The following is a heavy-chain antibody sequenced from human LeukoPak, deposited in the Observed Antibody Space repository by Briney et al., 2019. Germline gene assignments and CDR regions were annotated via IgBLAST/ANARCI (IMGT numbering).Heavy chain of an antibody. V-gene: IGHV4-39*01. D-gene: IGHD1-26*01. CDR1: GGSISSSSYY. CDR3: ARREVGANFDY. Sequence: PSETLSLTCTVSGGSISSSSYYWGWIRQPPGKGLEWIGGIYYSGSTYYNPSLKSRVAISVDTSKNQFSLKLSSLTAADTAAYYCARREVGANFDYWGQGTLVTVSS. CDR2: IYYSGST. J-gene: IGHJ4*02.